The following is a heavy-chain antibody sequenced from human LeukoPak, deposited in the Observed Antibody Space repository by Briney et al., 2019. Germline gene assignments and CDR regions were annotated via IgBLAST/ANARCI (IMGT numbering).Heavy chain of an antibody. CDR3: ARVKGGNYFDY. CDR2: IYSGGNM. J-gene: IGHJ4*02. D-gene: IGHD3-16*01. V-gene: IGHV3-53*01. CDR1: GFTVSSNY. Sequence: PGGSLRLSCAASGFTVSSNYMNWVRQAPGKGLEWVSIIYSGGNMYSADSVKGRFTISRDSSKNTLYLRMNSLRAEDTAVYYCARVKGGNYFDYWGQGTLVTVSS.